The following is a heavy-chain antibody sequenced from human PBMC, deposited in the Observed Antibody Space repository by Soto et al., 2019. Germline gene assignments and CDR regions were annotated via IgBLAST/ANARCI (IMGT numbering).Heavy chain of an antibody. CDR2: MNPNSGNT. CDR3: ARGMKYGAYSGWFDP. Sequence: QVQLVQSGAEVKKPGASVKVSCKASGYTFTSYDINWVRQATGQGLEYLGWMNPNSGNTAYVQKFQGRVTMPWDTPLPTAYMEVSSLRSEDTAVYYCARGMKYGAYSGWFDPWGQGTMVTVAS. CDR1: GYTFTSYD. V-gene: IGHV1-8*01. J-gene: IGHJ5*02. D-gene: IGHD4-17*01.